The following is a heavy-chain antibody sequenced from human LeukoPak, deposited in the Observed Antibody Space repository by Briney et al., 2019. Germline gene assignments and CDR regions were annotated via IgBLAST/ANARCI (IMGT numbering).Heavy chain of an antibody. CDR2: IAYDGSNK. D-gene: IGHD3-16*01. CDR3: ATWHYERSTY. J-gene: IGHJ4*02. V-gene: IGHV3-30-3*01. Sequence: GGSLTLSCAASGFTFRSHTMHWVRQAPGKGLEWVAVIAYDGSNKYYADSVKGRITISRDNSENTLYLQMNTVKTDDTAVYYCATWHYERSTYWGQGTLVTVSS. CDR1: GFTFRSHT.